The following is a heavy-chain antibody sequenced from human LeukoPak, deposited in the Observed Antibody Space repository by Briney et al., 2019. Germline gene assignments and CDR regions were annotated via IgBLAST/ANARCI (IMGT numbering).Heavy chain of an antibody. Sequence: PGGSLRLSCAASGLTFSDYYMSWIRQAPGKGLEWVSYISSSGSTIYYADSVKGRFTISRDNAKNSLYLQMNSLRAEDTAVYYCATDCSSTSCYTTGGYYYYMDVWGKGTTVAVSS. CDR1: GLTFSDYY. D-gene: IGHD2-2*02. J-gene: IGHJ6*03. CDR2: ISSSGSTI. CDR3: ATDCSSTSCYTTGGYYYYMDV. V-gene: IGHV3-11*01.